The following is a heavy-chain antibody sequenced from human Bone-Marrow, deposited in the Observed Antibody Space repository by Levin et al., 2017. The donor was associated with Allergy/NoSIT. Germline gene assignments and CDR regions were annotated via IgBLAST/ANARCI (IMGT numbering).Heavy chain of an antibody. V-gene: IGHV3-23*01. CDR3: AKDRYCSSTSCYAGFDY. J-gene: IGHJ4*02. CDR2: ISGSGGST. D-gene: IGHD2-2*01. CDR1: GFTFSSYA. Sequence: GESLKISCAASGFTFSSYAMSWVRQAPGKGLEWVSAISGSGGSTYYADSVKGRFTISRDHSKNTLYLQMNSLRAEDTAVYYCAKDRYCSSTSCYAGFDYWGQGTLVTVSS.